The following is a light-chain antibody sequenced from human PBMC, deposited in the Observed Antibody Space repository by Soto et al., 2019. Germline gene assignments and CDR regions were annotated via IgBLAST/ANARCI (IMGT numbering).Light chain of an antibody. V-gene: IGKV1-5*03. CDR2: KAS. Sequence: DIQMTQSPYTLYASEVDRVTITCRASQSISNWLAWYQQKPGTAPNLLIYKASTLQSGVPSRFSGSGSGTEFTLTISSLQPDDSTTYHCQQYSDNWTLGQGTKVEIK. J-gene: IGKJ1*01. CDR3: QQYSDNWT. CDR1: QSISNW.